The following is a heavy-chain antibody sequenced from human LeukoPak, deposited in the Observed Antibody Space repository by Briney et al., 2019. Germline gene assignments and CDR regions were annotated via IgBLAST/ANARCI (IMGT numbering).Heavy chain of an antibody. V-gene: IGHV4-4*09. J-gene: IGHJ6*03. CDR3: ARLGQGADQPARGYYYYYYMDV. CDR2: IYTSGST. D-gene: IGHD1-26*01. Sequence: SETLSLTCTVSGGSISSYYWSWIRQPPGRGLEWIGYIYTSGSTNYNPSLKSRVTISVDTSKNQFSLKLSSVTAADTAVCYCARLGQGADQPARGYYYYYYMDVWGKGTTVTVSS. CDR1: GGSISSYY.